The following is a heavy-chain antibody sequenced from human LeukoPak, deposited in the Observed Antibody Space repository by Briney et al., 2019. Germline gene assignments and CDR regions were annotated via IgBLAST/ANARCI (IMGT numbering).Heavy chain of an antibody. Sequence: QPGGSLRLSCAASGFTFSTYWMSWVRQAPGKGLEWVANIKQDGSEKYYVDSVKGRFTISRYNAKNSLYLQMNSLRAEDTAVYYCARVGHGDSSSWYNAFDIWAQGTMVTVSS. CDR2: IKQDGSEK. V-gene: IGHV3-7*01. J-gene: IGHJ3*02. CDR3: ARVGHGDSSSWYNAFDI. D-gene: IGHD6-13*01. CDR1: GFTFSTYW.